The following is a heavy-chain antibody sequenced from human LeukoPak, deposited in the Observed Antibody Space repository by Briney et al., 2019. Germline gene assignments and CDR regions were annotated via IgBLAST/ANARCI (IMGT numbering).Heavy chain of an antibody. CDR3: ARVSRPNYYDSSGYFL. V-gene: IGHV1-8*03. J-gene: IGHJ4*02. CDR2: MNPNSGNT. CDR1: GYTFTSYD. Sequence: ASVKVSCKASGYTFTSYDINWVRQATGQGLEWMGWMNPNSGNTGYAQKFQGRVTITRNTSISTAYMELSSLRSEDTAVYYCARVSRPNYYDSSGYFLWGQGTLVTVSS. D-gene: IGHD3-22*01.